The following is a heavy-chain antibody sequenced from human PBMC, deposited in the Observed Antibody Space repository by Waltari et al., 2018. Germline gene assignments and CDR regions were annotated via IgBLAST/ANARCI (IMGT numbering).Heavy chain of an antibody. D-gene: IGHD5-18*01. V-gene: IGHV3-21*01. J-gene: IGHJ4*02. CDR3: ARAGGYSYGGYYFDY. Sequence: EVQLVESGGGLVKPGGSLRLSCAASGFTFSSYSMNWVRQAPGKGLEWVSSISSSSSYIYYADSVKGRFTISRDNAKNALYLQMNSLRAEDTAVYYCARAGGYSYGGYYFDYWGQGTLVTVSS. CDR2: ISSSSSYI. CDR1: GFTFSSYS.